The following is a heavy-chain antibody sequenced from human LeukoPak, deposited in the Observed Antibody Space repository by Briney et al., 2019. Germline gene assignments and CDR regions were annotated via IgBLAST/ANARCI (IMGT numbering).Heavy chain of an antibody. CDR2: ISSNGGST. D-gene: IGHD6-19*01. Sequence: GGSLRLSCAAPGFTFSSYAMHWVRQAPGKGLEYVSAISSNGGSTYYANSVKGRFTISRDNSKNTLYLQMGSLRAEDMAVYYCARSAYSSGWYWRAFDIWGQGTMVTVSS. CDR1: GFTFSSYA. V-gene: IGHV3-64*01. J-gene: IGHJ3*02. CDR3: ARSAYSSGWYWRAFDI.